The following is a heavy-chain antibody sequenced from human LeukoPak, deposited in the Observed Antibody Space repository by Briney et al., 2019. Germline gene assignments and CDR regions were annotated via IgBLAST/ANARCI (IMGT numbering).Heavy chain of an antibody. CDR2: ISSSSSYI. V-gene: IGHV3-21*01. D-gene: IGHD2-2*01. J-gene: IGHJ5*02. CDR3: ARALGGVVVPAAMDWFDP. CDR1: GFTFSSYS. Sequence: GGSLRLSCAASGFTFSSYSMNWVRQAPGKGLEWVSSISSSSSYIYYADSVKGRFTISRDNAKNSLYLQMNSLRAEDTAVYYCARALGGVVVPAAMDWFDPWGQGTLVTVSS.